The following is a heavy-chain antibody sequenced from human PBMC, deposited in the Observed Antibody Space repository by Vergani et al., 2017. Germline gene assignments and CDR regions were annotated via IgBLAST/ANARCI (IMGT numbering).Heavy chain of an antibody. Sequence: QVQLVQSGAEVKKPGSSVKVSCKASGGTFSSYTISWVQQAPGQGLEWMGRIIPILGIANYAQKFQGRVTITADKSTSTAYMELSSLRSEDTAVYYCARQGYCSSTSCYGYYYYYGMDVWGQGTTVTVSS. D-gene: IGHD2-2*01. CDR3: ARQGYCSSTSCYGYYYYYGMDV. J-gene: IGHJ6*02. CDR1: GGTFSSYT. CDR2: IIPILGIA. V-gene: IGHV1-69*02.